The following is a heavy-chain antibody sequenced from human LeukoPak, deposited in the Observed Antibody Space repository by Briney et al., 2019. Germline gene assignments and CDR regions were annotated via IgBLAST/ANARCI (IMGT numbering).Heavy chain of an antibody. J-gene: IGHJ3*02. Sequence: GGSLRLSCAASGFTVSSNYMCWVRQAPGKGLEWVSLIYSGGSTYYADSVKGRFTISRDNSKNTLSLQMNSLRAEDTAVYYCATYDSSGYYYLGYAFDIWGQGTMVTVSS. V-gene: IGHV3-66*01. D-gene: IGHD3-22*01. CDR1: GFTVSSNY. CDR2: IYSGGST. CDR3: ATYDSSGYYYLGYAFDI.